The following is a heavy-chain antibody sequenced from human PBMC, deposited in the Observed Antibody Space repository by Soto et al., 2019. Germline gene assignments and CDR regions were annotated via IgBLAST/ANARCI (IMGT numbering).Heavy chain of an antibody. Sequence: QVQLVESGGGLVKPGGSLRLSCAASGFTFSDYYMSWIRQAPGKGLEWVSYISSSSTYTNYADSVKGRFTISRDNAKNSLYLQMKSLRAEDTAVAYCARVAATGGGGFDPWGQGTLVTVSS. J-gene: IGHJ5*02. V-gene: IGHV3-11*05. CDR2: ISSSSTYT. D-gene: IGHD2-15*01. CDR3: ARVAATGGGGFDP. CDR1: GFTFSDYY.